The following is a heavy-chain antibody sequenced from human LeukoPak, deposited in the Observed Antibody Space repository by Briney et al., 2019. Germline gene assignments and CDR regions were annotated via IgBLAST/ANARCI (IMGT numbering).Heavy chain of an antibody. CDR1: GGSISGSSYY. V-gene: IGHV4-39*01. CDR2: VYYSGST. Sequence: PSETLSLTCTVSGGSISGSSYYWGWIRQPPGKGLEWIGSVYYSGSTYYNASLKSRLTISVDTSKNQFSLKLSSVTAADTAVYYCARLAGYSYGYGDYWGQGTLVTVS. D-gene: IGHD5-18*01. CDR3: ARLAGYSYGYGDY. J-gene: IGHJ4*02.